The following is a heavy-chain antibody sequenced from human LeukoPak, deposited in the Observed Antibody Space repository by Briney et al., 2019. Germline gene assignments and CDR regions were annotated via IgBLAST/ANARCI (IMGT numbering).Heavy chain of an antibody. CDR2: ISSSGSTI. V-gene: IGHV3-48*03. CDR3: ARSTPNPYYYYGMDV. CDR1: GFTFSSYE. J-gene: IGHJ6*04. Sequence: GGSLRLSCAASGFTFSSYEMNWVRQAPGKGLEWVSYISSSGSTIYYADSVKGRFTISRDNAKNSLYLQMNSLRAEDTAVYYCARSTPNPYYYYGMDVWGKGTPVTVSS.